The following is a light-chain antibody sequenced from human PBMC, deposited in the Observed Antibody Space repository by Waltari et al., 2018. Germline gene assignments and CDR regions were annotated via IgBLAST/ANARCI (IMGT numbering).Light chain of an antibody. Sequence: DIQMTQSPSTLSASVGARVTITCRASQSIDTWLAWYQQKPGKAPKVLLYLASNLEGGVPSRFSGSGSGTEFTLTISSLQPDDAATYYCQQYSRFSYTFGQGTKVEIK. CDR3: QQYSRFSYT. J-gene: IGKJ2*01. V-gene: IGKV1-5*03. CDR2: LAS. CDR1: QSIDTW.